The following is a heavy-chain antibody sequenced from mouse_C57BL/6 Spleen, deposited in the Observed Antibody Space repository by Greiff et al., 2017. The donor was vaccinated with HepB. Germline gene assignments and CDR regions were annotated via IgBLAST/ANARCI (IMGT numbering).Heavy chain of an antibody. CDR1: GYTFTDYE. J-gene: IGHJ2*01. D-gene: IGHD4-1*01. Sequence: VKLVESGAELVRPGASVTLSCKASGYTFTDYEMHWVKQTPVHGLEWIGAIDPETGGTAYNQKFKGKAILTADKSSSTAYMELRSLTSEDSAVYYCTRYELDFDYWGQGTTLTVSS. CDR2: IDPETGGT. V-gene: IGHV1-15*01. CDR3: TRYELDFDY.